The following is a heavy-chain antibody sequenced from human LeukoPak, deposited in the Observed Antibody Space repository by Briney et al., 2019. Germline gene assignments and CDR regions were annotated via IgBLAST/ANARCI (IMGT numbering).Heavy chain of an antibody. D-gene: IGHD3-22*01. V-gene: IGHV3-23*01. Sequence: GGSLRLSCAASGFTFSNYAMNWVRQAPGKGLEWVSTSSANGGTSYYADSLKGRFTIPRASSKNTLYLQMNSLRVEDTAVYYCAKSWNYYDSSGDDALDIWGQGTMVNVSS. J-gene: IGHJ3*02. CDR2: SSANGGTS. CDR3: AKSWNYYDSSGDDALDI. CDR1: GFTFSNYA.